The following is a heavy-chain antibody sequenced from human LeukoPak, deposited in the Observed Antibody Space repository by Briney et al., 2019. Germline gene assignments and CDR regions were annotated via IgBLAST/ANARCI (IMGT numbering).Heavy chain of an antibody. J-gene: IGHJ3*02. D-gene: IGHD3-22*01. Sequence: SSETLSLTYTVSGGSISSYYWRWIRQPAGKGLEWIGRIYTSGSTNYNPSLKSRVTMSVDTSKNQFSLKLSSVTAADTAVYYCARDAALYYYDSSGYRTSDAFDIWGQGTMVTVSS. CDR2: IYTSGST. CDR3: ARDAALYYYDSSGYRTSDAFDI. V-gene: IGHV4-4*07. CDR1: GGSISSYY.